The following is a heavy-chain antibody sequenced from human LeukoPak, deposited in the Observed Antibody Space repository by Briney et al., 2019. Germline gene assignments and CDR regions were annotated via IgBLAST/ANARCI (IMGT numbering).Heavy chain of an antibody. CDR2: IWFDGSQI. D-gene: IGHD1-26*01. CDR1: GFSFSSHG. V-gene: IGHV3-33*01. Sequence: PGRSLRLSCAASGFSFSSHGMHWVRQAPGKGLGWVALIWFDGSQIYYSDSVKGRFTISRDNSKNLVYLQMNSLTAEDTAVYYCARTVGNRPDYWGQGTLVTVSS. CDR3: ARTVGNRPDY. J-gene: IGHJ4*02.